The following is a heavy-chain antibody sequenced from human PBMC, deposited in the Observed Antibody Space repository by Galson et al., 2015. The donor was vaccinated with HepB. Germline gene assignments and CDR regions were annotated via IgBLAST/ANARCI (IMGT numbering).Heavy chain of an antibody. Sequence: SVKVSCKASDYTFTSYGISWVRQAPGQGLEWMGWISAYNGNTNYAQKLQGRVTLTTDTSTSTAYMELRSLRSDDAAVYYCARLMYSSSDYFDYWGQGTLVTVSS. V-gene: IGHV1-18*01. D-gene: IGHD6-6*01. CDR3: ARLMYSSSDYFDY. CDR1: DYTFTSYG. J-gene: IGHJ4*02. CDR2: ISAYNGNT.